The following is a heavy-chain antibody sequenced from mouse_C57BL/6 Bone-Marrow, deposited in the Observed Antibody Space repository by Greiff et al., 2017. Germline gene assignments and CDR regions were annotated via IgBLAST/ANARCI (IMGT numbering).Heavy chain of an antibody. J-gene: IGHJ4*01. Sequence: EVKLEESGGGLVQPGGSMKLSCAASGFTFSDAWMDWVRQSPEKGLEWVAEIRNKANNHATYYAESVKGRFTISRDDSKSSVYLQMNSIRAEDTGIYYCTRIYDDYDDGGSYYAMDYWGQGTSVTVSS. CDR3: TRIYDDYDDGGSYYAMDY. D-gene: IGHD2-4*01. V-gene: IGHV6-6*01. CDR1: GFTFSDAW. CDR2: IRNKANNHAT.